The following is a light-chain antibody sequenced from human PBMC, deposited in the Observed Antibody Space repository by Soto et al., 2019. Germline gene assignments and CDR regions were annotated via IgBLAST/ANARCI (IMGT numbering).Light chain of an antibody. V-gene: IGLV2-23*01. CDR1: SSDVGSYNL. CDR2: EGS. Sequence: QSALTQPASVSGSPGQSITISCTGTSSDVGSYNLVSWYQQHPGKAPKLMIYEGSKRPSGVSNRFSGSKSGNTASLTISGLEAEDEADYYCCSYVGSRYYVFGTGTKLTVL. CDR3: CSYVGSRYYV. J-gene: IGLJ1*01.